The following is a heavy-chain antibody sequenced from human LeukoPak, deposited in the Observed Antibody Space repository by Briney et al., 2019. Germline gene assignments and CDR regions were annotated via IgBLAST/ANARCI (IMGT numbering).Heavy chain of an antibody. D-gene: IGHD3-10*01. CDR3: AKVGSPVTDY. CDR1: GFTFSSYA. J-gene: IGHJ4*02. V-gene: IGHV3-23*01. Sequence: GGSLRLSCAASGFTFSSYATSWARQAPGKGLEWVSAISGSGGSTYYADSVKGRFTISRDNSKNTLYLQMNSLRAEDTAVYYCAKVGSPVTDYWGQGTLVTVSS. CDR2: ISGSGGST.